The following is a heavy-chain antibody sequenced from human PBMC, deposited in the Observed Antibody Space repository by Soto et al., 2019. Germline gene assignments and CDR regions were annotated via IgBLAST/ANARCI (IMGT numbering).Heavy chain of an antibody. CDR3: ARDSNYDILTGQHDAFDI. V-gene: IGHV1-69*13. J-gene: IGHJ3*02. D-gene: IGHD3-9*01. CDR2: IIPIFGTA. CDR1: GGTFSSYA. Sequence: AASVKVSCKASGGTFSSYAISWVRQAPGQGLEWMGGIIPIFGTANYAQKFQGRVTITADESTSTAYMELSSLRSEDTAVYYCARDSNYDILTGQHDAFDIWGQGTMVTVSS.